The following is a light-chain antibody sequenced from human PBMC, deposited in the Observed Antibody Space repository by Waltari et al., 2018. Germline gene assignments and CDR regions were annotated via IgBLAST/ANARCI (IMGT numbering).Light chain of an antibody. CDR3: LLCHNGALV. CDR2: HTS. Sequence: QTVVTQEPSLTVSPGGIAPPPCSPSAGAVTRNSFPNWFQQNPGQPPRSLIYHTSNKHSWTPARFSGSLFGGKAALTLSGVQPEDESDYYCLLCHNGALVFGGGTKLTVL. V-gene: IGLV7-43*01. J-gene: IGLJ3*02. CDR1: AGAVTRNSF.